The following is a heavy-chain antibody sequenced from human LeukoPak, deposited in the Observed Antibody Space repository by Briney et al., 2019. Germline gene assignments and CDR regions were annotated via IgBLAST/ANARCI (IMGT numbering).Heavy chain of an antibody. J-gene: IGHJ5*02. CDR1: GGSISSGSYY. CDR3: ARSALAIGSGWSNWFDP. Sequence: SETLSLTCTVSGGSISSGSYYWSRIRQPAGKGLEWIGRIYTSGSTNYNPSLKSRVTISVDTSKNQFSLKLSSVTAADTAVYYCARSALAIGSGWSNWFDPWGQGTLVTVSS. CDR2: IYTSGST. V-gene: IGHV4-61*02. D-gene: IGHD6-19*01.